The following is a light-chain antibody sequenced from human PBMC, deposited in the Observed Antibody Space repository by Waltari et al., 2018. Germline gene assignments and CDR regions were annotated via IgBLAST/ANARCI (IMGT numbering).Light chain of an antibody. V-gene: IGKV2-28*01. J-gene: IGKJ3*01. Sequence: DIVMTQSPLSLPVTPGEPASISCRSSQSLLHSDGHNYLDWYLQKPGQSPQLLIYLGSNRAAGVPDRFSGSGSGTEFTLKISRVEAEDVGVYYCIQALQTPFTFGPGTKVDIK. CDR1: QSLLHSDGHNY. CDR3: IQALQTPFT. CDR2: LGS.